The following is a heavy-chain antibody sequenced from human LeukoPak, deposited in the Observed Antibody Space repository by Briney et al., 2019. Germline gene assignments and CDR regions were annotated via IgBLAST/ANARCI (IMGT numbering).Heavy chain of an antibody. V-gene: IGHV4-39*01. CDR3: ARTPYYYESTGYH. J-gene: IGHJ3*01. D-gene: IGHD3-22*01. CDR2: IYYRGNT. Sequence: PSETLSLTCSVSGGSISSSSYYWAWIRQPPGKGLEWIGSIYYRGNTYYNPSLKSRVTISVDTSKNQFSLKLSSVTAADTAVYYCARTPYYYESTGYHWGQGTMVTVSP. CDR1: GGSISSSSYY.